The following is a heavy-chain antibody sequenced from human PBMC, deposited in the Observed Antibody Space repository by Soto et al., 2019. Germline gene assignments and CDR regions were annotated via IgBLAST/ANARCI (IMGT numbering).Heavy chain of an antibody. D-gene: IGHD4-17*01. Sequence: QVQLVQSGAEVKKPGSSVKVSCKASGGTFSSYAISWVRQAHGQGLEWMGGIIPIFGTANYAQKFQGRVTITADESTSTAYMELSSLRSEDTAVYYCARTGPGSWLGLRGYYYYYGMDVWGQGTTVTVSS. CDR2: IIPIFGTA. V-gene: IGHV1-69*01. J-gene: IGHJ6*02. CDR1: GGTFSSYA. CDR3: ARTGPGSWLGLRGYYYYYGMDV.